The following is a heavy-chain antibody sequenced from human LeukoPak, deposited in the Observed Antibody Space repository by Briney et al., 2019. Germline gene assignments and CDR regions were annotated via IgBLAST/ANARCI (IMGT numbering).Heavy chain of an antibody. CDR1: GGSISSGGYS. CDR3: ARAVRVNYYEINWFDP. CDR2: IYHSGST. J-gene: IGHJ5*02. Sequence: SETLSLTCAVSGGSISSGGYSWSWIRQPPGKGLEWIGYIYHSGSTYYNPSLKSRVTISVDRSKNQFSLKLSSVTAADTAVYYCARAVRVNYYEINWFDPWGQGTLVTVSS. V-gene: IGHV4-30-2*01. D-gene: IGHD3-22*01.